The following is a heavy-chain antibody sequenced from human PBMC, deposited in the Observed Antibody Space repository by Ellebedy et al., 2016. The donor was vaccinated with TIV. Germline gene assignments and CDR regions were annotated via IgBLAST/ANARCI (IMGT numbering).Heavy chain of an antibody. J-gene: IGHJ6*02. CDR1: GYTFTSYD. V-gene: IGHV1-8*03. CDR2: MNPNSGNT. Sequence: AASVKVSCKASGYTFTSYDINWVRQATGQGLEWMGWMNPNSGNTGYAQKFQGRVTITTNTSISTAYMELSSLRSEDTAVYYCARVYGSGSYLYYYYGMDVWGQGTTVTVSS. CDR3: ARVYGSGSYLYYYYGMDV. D-gene: IGHD3-10*01.